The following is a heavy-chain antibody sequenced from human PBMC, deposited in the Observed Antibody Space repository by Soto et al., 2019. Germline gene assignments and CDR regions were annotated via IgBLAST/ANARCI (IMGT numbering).Heavy chain of an antibody. CDR1: GGTFSSYA. V-gene: IGHV1-69*01. J-gene: IGHJ6*02. CDR3: ARGRDVVVVPAGTYYYYYYGMDV. Sequence: QVQLVQSGAEVKKPGSSVKVSCKASGGTFSSYAISWVRQAPGQGLEWMGGIIPIFGTANYAQKFQGRVTITADESTSTAYMELSSLRCEDTAVYYCARGRDVVVVPAGTYYYYYYGMDVWGQGTTVTVSS. D-gene: IGHD2-2*01. CDR2: IIPIFGTA.